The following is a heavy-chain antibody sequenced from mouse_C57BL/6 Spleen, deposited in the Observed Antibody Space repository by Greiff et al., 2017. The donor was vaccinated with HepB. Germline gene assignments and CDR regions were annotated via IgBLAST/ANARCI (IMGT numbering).Heavy chain of an antibody. J-gene: IGHJ1*03. V-gene: IGHV1-42*01. D-gene: IGHD2-10*02. CDR2: INPSTGGT. Sequence: EVKLQESGPELVKPGASVKISCKASGYSFTGYYMNWVKQSPEKSLEWIGEINPSTGGTTYNQKFKAKATLTVDKSSSTAYMQLKSLTSEDSAVYYCARGYGNYVSYWYFDVWGTGTTVTVSS. CDR1: GYSFTGYY. CDR3: ARGYGNYVSYWYFDV.